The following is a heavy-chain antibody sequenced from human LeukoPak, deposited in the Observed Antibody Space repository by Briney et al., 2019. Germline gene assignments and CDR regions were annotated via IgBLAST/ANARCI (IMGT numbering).Heavy chain of an antibody. J-gene: IGHJ4*02. CDR1: GGSFSGYY. V-gene: IGHV4-34*01. D-gene: IGHD4-17*01. Sequence: SETLSLTCAVYGGSFSGYYWSWIRQPPGKGLEWIGEINHSGSTNYNPSLKSRVTISVDTSKGQFSLDLTSVTAADTAVYYCAGGPAVTTNDYWGQGTLVTVFS. CDR2: INHSGST. CDR3: AGGPAVTTNDY.